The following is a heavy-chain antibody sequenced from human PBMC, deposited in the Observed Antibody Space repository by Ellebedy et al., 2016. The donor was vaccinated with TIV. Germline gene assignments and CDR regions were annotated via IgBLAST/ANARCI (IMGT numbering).Heavy chain of an antibody. CDR3: TTDADYLHYYYYGMDV. V-gene: IGHV3-15*01. Sequence: GGSLRLXXAASGFTFSNAWMSWVRQAPGKGLEWVGRIKSKTDGGTTDYAAPVKGRFTISRDDSKNTLYLQMNSLKTEDTAVYYCTTDADYLHYYYYGMDVWGQGTTVTVSS. CDR1: GFTFSNAW. D-gene: IGHD4-11*01. J-gene: IGHJ6*02. CDR2: IKSKTDGGTT.